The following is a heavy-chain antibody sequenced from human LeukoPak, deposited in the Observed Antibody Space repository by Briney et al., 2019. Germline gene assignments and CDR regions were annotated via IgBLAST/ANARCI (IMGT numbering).Heavy chain of an antibody. Sequence: GGSLRLSCAASGFTFSSYAMSWVRQAPGKGLEWVSGLSGSVVSTDYADSVKGRFTISRDNSKNTLYLQMNSLRAEDTAVYYCAKDLMGRDGYNPFDYWGQGTLVTVSS. CDR3: AKDLMGRDGYNPFDY. CDR1: GFTFSSYA. J-gene: IGHJ4*02. D-gene: IGHD5-24*01. CDR2: LSGSVVST. V-gene: IGHV3-23*01.